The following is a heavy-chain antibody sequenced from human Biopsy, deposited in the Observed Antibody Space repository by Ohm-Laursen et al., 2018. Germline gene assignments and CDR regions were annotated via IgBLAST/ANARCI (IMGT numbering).Heavy chain of an antibody. CDR2: INPSGSTT. J-gene: IGHJ4*02. D-gene: IGHD6-19*01. CDR3: ARNTGWYGDLYYFDY. Sequence: ASVKVSCKASGYRFTSYYMHWLRQAPGQGLEWMGMINPSGSTTSYSQIFQGRVTMTRDTSKSTVYMDLSSLRSADTAVYFCARNTGWYGDLYYFDYWGQGTLVTVSS. CDR1: GYRFTSYY. V-gene: IGHV1-46*01.